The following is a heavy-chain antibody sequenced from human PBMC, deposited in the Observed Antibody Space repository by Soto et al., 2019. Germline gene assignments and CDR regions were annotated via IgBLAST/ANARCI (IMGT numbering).Heavy chain of an antibody. V-gene: IGHV3-74*01. D-gene: IGHD4-17*01. Sequence: EVQLVESGGDLVQPGGSLRLSCAASGFTFSSYWMHWVRQPPGQGLVWVSRMTTDGSSTTYAYSVKGRFTISRDNAKNTLYLHMNSLRDEDTAVYYGARDLDYGGNPRGYWGQGTLVTGSS. CDR2: MTTDGSST. J-gene: IGHJ4*02. CDR1: GFTFSSYW. CDR3: ARDLDYGGNPRGY.